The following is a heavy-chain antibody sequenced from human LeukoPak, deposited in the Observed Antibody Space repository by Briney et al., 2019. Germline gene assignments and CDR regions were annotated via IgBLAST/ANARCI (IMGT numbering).Heavy chain of an antibody. Sequence: GASVKVSCKASGGTFSSYAISWVRQAPGQGLEWMGGIIPIFGTANYAQKFQGRVTITADKSTSTAYMELSSLRSEDTAVYYCARDSRDGYNYGYYFDYWGQGTLVTVSS. J-gene: IGHJ4*02. CDR2: IIPIFGTA. CDR1: GGTFSSYA. V-gene: IGHV1-69*06. D-gene: IGHD5-24*01. CDR3: ARDSRDGYNYGYYFDY.